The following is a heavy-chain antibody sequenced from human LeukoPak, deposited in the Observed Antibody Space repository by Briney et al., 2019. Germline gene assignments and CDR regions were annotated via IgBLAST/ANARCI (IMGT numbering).Heavy chain of an antibody. V-gene: IGHV3-23*01. Sequence: GGSLRLSCAASGVTFSSYALNWVRQAPGKGLEWVSGISGSGGSTYNADSVKGRFTISRDNSKNTLYLQMNSLRAEDTAVYYCAKPNVGVPLQYFDSWGQGTLVTVSS. J-gene: IGHJ4*02. D-gene: IGHD1-26*01. CDR3: AKPNVGVPLQYFDS. CDR1: GVTFSSYA. CDR2: ISGSGGST.